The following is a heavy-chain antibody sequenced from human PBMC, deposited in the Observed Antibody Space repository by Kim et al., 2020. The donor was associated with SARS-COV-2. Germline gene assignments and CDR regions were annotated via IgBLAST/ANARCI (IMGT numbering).Heavy chain of an antibody. V-gene: IGHV3-23*01. D-gene: IGHD2-15*01. J-gene: IGHJ4*02. CDR3: AKAPHPVEYCSGGSCYSDY. CDR1: GFTFSSYA. Sequence: GGSLRLSCAASGFTFSSYAMSWVRQAPGKGLEWVSAISGSGGSTYYADSVKGRFTISRDNSKNTLYLQMNSLRAEDTAVYYCAKAPHPVEYCSGGSCYSDYWGQGTLVTVSS. CDR2: ISGSGGST.